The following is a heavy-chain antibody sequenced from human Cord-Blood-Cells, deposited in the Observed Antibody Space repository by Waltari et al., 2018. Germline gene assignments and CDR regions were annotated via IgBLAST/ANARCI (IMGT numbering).Heavy chain of an antibody. CDR2: ISVYNGNT. J-gene: IGHJ4*02. Sequence: QVQLVQSGAEVKKPGASVKVSCKASGYTFTSYGIRWVRPAPGQGLEWMGWISVYNGNTNYAQKLQGRVTMTTDTSTSTAYMELRSLRSDDTAVYYCASRPLYDSSGYYDYWGQGTLVTVSS. D-gene: IGHD3-22*01. V-gene: IGHV1-18*01. CDR3: ASRPLYDSSGYYDY. CDR1: GYTFTSYG.